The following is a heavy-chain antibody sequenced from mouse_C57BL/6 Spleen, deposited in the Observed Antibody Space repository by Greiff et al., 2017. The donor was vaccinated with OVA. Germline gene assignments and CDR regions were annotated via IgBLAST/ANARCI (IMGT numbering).Heavy chain of an antibody. CDR3: TREGDGYYQAWFAY. CDR1: GFTFSSYA. J-gene: IGHJ3*01. D-gene: IGHD2-3*01. Sequence: DVMLVESGEGLVKPGGSLKLSCAASGFTFSSYAMSWVRQTPEKRLEWVAYISSGGDYIYYADTVKGRFTISRDNARNTLYLQMSSLKSEDTAMYYCTREGDGYYQAWFAYWGQGTLVTVSA. CDR2: ISSGGDYI. V-gene: IGHV5-9-1*02.